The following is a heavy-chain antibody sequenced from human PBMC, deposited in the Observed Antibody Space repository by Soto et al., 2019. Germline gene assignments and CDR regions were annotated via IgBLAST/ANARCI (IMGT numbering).Heavy chain of an antibody. CDR3: ARDPSITTYPFDY. J-gene: IGHJ4*02. CDR2: INPNSGGT. CDR1: GYTFTGYY. Sequence: ASVKVSCKASGYTFTGYYMHWVRQAPGQGLEWMGWINPNSGGTNYAQKFQGRVTMTRDTSISSAYMELSRLRSDDTAVYYCARDPSITTYPFDYWGQGTLVTVSS. D-gene: IGHD3-22*01. V-gene: IGHV1-2*02.